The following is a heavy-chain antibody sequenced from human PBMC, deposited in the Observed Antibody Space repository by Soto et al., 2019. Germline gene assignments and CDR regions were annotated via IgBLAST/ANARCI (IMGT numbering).Heavy chain of an antibody. CDR1: GGSISNYY. J-gene: IGHJ5*02. D-gene: IGHD6-13*01. CDR2: ISYTGRP. V-gene: IGHV4-59*01. CDR3: ARGGTYSDLLIRDRFDP. Sequence: QVQLQESGPGLVKPSETLSLTCTVSGGSISNYYWNWIRQPPGKGLEWIGYISYTGRPNYNPSLESRVPVTVDTSKNQFSLKLSSVIAADTAIYYCARGGTYSDLLIRDRFDPWGQGTLVTVSS.